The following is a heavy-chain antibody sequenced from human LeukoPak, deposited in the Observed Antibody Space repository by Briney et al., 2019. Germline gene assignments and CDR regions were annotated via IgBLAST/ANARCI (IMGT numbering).Heavy chain of an antibody. CDR3: ARPTTVTTSDAFDI. J-gene: IGHJ3*02. V-gene: IGHV3-33*01. CDR1: GFTFSNYG. CDR2: IWYDGSKE. Sequence: PGTCLRLSCAASGFTFSNYGMHWVRQAPGKGLEWVALIWYDGSKEYYVDSVKGRFTISRDNSKNTLLLQMNSLRAEDTAVYYCARPTTVTTSDAFDIWGQGTMVTVSS. D-gene: IGHD4-17*01.